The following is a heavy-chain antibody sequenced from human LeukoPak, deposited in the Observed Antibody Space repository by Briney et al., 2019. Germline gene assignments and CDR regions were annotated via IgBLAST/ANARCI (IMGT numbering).Heavy chain of an antibody. CDR3: AGSDYYYDSSYYARGYFDY. Sequence: ASVKVPCKASGGTFSSYTISWVRQAPGQGLEWMGGIIPIFGTANYAQKFQDRVTITADKSTSTAYMELSSLRSEDTAVYYCAGSDYYYDSSYYARGYFDYWGQGTLVTVSS. CDR1: GGTFSSYT. V-gene: IGHV1-69*06. J-gene: IGHJ4*02. CDR2: IIPIFGTA. D-gene: IGHD3-22*01.